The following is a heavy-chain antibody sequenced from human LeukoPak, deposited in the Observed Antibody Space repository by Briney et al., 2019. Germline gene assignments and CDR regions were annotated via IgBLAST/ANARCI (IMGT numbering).Heavy chain of an antibody. CDR1: GGSISTYY. J-gene: IGHJ5*02. CDR2: IHYSGST. D-gene: IGHD6-13*01. CDR3: ARRIAAAGSDWFDP. Sequence: SETLSLTCTVSGGSISTYYWSWIRQPPGKGLEWIGYIHYSGSTNYNPSLKSRVTISVDTSKNQLSLKLSSVTAADTAVYYCARRIAAAGSDWFDPWGQRTLVTVSS. V-gene: IGHV4-59*08.